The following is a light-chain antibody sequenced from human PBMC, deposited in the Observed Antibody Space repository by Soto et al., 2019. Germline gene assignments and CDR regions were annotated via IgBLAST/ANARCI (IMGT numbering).Light chain of an antibody. J-gene: IGKJ3*01. CDR3: QQYGSSPLFA. Sequence: EIVLTQSPGTLSLSPGERATLSCRASQSVSSTYLAWYQQKPGQAPRLIIYGAPSRATGIPDRFSGSGSGTDFTLTISSLEPEDFAVYYCQQYGSSPLFAFGPGTKVEI. CDR2: GAP. V-gene: IGKV3-20*01. CDR1: QSVSSTY.